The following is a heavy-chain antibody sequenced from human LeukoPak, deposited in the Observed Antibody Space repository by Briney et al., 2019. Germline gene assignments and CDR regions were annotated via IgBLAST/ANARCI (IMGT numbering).Heavy chain of an antibody. CDR3: ARSPYYYYGSGRDYFDY. CDR1: GFTVSSNY. J-gene: IGHJ4*02. V-gene: IGHV3-53*01. D-gene: IGHD3-10*01. Sequence: GGSLRLSCAASGFTVSSNYMSWVRQAPGKGLEWVSVIYSGGSTYYADSVKGRFTISRDNSKNTLYLQMDSLRAEDTAVYYCARSPYYYYGSGRDYFDYWGQGTLVTVSS. CDR2: IYSGGST.